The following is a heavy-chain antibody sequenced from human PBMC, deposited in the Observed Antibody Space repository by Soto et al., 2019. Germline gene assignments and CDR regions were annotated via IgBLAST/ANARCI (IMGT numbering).Heavy chain of an antibody. V-gene: IGHV4-30-4*01. D-gene: IGHD2-8*01. CDR1: GGSISSGDYY. J-gene: IGHJ5*02. CDR2: IYYSGST. Sequence: SETLSLTCTVSGGSISSGDYYWSWIRQPPGKGLEWFGYIYYSGSTYYNPSLESRVTISIDKSKNQLSLKLTSVTAADTAVYYCATRPTYGPSWGQGTLVTVSS. CDR3: ATRPTYGPS.